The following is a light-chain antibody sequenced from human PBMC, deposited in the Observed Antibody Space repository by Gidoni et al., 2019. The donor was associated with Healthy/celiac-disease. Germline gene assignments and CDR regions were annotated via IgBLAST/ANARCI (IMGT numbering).Light chain of an antibody. CDR1: QSISSW. CDR2: KAS. Sequence: DIQMTQSPSTLSASVGDRVTITCRASQSISSWFAWYQQKPGKAPKLLIYKASSLESGVPSRFSGSGSGTEFTLTISSLQPDDFATYFCQQYNSYALRWTFGQGTKVEIK. CDR3: QQYNSYALRWT. V-gene: IGKV1-5*03. J-gene: IGKJ1*01.